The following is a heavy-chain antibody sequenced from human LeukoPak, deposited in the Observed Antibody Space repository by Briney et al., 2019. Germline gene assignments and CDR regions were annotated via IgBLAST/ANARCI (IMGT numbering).Heavy chain of an antibody. D-gene: IGHD4-17*01. CDR3: ARGLTHYGDYDAY. J-gene: IGHJ4*02. V-gene: IGHV1-46*01. CDR2: INPSGGST. CDR1: GYTFTSYY. Sequence: ASVKVSFKASGYTFTSYYMHWVRQAPGQGLEWMGIINPSGGSTSYAQKFQDRVAMTRDTSTSTVYMQLSSLRSEDTAGYYCARGLTHYGDYDAYWGQGTLVTVSS.